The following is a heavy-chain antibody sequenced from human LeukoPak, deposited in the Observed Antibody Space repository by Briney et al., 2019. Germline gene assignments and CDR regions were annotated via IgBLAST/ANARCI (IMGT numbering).Heavy chain of an antibody. Sequence: GASVKVSCKASGYPFESYGMTWVRQAPGQGLEWIGWISGFNGNTNYSQRFQGRVTMTTDAVSSTAYVELRGLGLDDTAIIYCARGGSYRSESIDYWGQGTLVTVSS. CDR2: ISGFNGNT. CDR1: GYPFESYG. V-gene: IGHV1-18*01. J-gene: IGHJ4*02. D-gene: IGHD3-16*02. CDR3: ARGGSYRSESIDY.